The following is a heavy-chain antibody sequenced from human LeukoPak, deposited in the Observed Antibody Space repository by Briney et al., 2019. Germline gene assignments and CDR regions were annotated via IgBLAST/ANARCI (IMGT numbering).Heavy chain of an antibody. J-gene: IGHJ5*02. CDR3: ARDTSSAPHSVNRASNRFDP. D-gene: IGHD1-14*01. CDR1: AFSLNAYN. CDR2: ISYTGTYI. V-gene: IGHV3-21*04. Sequence: PGGSLRLSCAASAFSLNAYNMNWVRQAPGKGLGWVSSISYTGTYIYYADSVKGRFTISRDNAQNSLYLQMNSLRAEDTAIYYCARDTSSAPHSVNRASNRFDPWGQGTLVTVSS.